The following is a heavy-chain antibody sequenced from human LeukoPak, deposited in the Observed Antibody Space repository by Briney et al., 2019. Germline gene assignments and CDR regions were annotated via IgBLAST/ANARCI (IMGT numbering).Heavy chain of an antibody. V-gene: IGHV4-59*01. CDR2: IYYSGST. CDR3: ARAKVGPDDNWFDP. J-gene: IGHJ5*02. CDR1: GGSISSYY. D-gene: IGHD4-23*01. Sequence: SETLSLTCTVSGGSISSYYWSWIRQPPGKGLEWIGYIYYSGSTNYNPSLKSRVTISVDTSKNQFSLKLSSATAADTAVYYCARAKVGPDDNWFDPWGQGTLVTVSS.